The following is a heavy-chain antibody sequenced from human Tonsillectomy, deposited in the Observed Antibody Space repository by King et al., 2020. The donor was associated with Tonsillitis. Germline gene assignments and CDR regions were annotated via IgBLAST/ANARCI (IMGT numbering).Heavy chain of an antibody. V-gene: IGHV3-74*01. J-gene: IGHJ6*02. CDR2: INSDGSST. CDR3: ARASQFGSSNQYYYYYGLDV. Sequence: VQLVESGGGLVQPGGSLRLSCAASGFTFSSYWMHWVRQAPGTGLVWVSRINSDGSSTSYADSVKGRFTISRDNAKNTLYLQMDSLRAEDTAMYYCARASQFGSSNQYYYYYGLDVWGQGTTVTVSS. CDR1: GFTFSSYW. D-gene: IGHD6-6*01.